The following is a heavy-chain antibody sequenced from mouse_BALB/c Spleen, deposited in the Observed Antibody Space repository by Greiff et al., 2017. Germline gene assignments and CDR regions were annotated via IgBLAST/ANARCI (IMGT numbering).Heavy chain of an antibody. CDR3: SYYYGRGYFDV. CDR1: GFNIKDYY. V-gene: IGHV14-4*02. CDR2: IDPENGDT. D-gene: IGHD1-1*01. J-gene: IGHJ1*01. Sequence: DVKLQESGAELVRSGASVKLSCTASGFNIKDYYMHWVKQRPEQGLEWIGWIDPENGDTEYAPKFQGKATMTADTSSNTAYLQLSSLTSEDTAVYYCSYYYGRGYFDVWGAGTTVTVSS.